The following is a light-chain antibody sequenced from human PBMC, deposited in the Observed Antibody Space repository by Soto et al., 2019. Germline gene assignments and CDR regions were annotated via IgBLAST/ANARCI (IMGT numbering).Light chain of an antibody. J-gene: IGKJ1*01. CDR3: HPRSNWPRT. CDR1: QSVRTS. Sequence: EIVWTQCPATLSLSPGERYPPSGLASQSVRTSLAWYQPQPGQANRLLIYDAYNRATGITARFSGSGSGTDFTITISSLEPKDFAVYYCHPRSNWPRTVGQGTKVEIK. V-gene: IGKV3-11*01. CDR2: DAY.